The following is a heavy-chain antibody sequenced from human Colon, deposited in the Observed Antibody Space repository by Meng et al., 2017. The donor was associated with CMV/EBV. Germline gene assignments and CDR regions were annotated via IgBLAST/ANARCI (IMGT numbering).Heavy chain of an antibody. D-gene: IGHD3-16*01. CDR2: ITASGAST. J-gene: IGHJ4*02. V-gene: IGHV3-23*04. CDR1: GLTFSSYG. Sequence: EVRRVGSGGGLVQAGGSRRLSCAAAGLTFSSYGMYWVRHAPGKGLEWVSGITASGASTYYADSVKGRFTISRDNSKNTLYLQMNSLRADDTAVYYCAKNWGNDFWGQGTLVTVSS. CDR3: AKNWGNDF.